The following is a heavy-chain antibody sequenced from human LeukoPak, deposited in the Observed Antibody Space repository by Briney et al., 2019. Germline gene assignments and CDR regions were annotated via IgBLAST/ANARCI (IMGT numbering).Heavy chain of an antibody. CDR3: SRGGRGSAAVVAPRSFDM. CDR1: GFTVSSIH. D-gene: IGHD3-22*01. V-gene: IGHV3-53*01. CDR2: TYTGGNS. Sequence: GGSLRLSCAASGFTVSSIHMVWVRQAPGKELEWVSVTYTGGNSYYADSVKGRFIISRDISKNTLYLQMSSLRAEDSALYYCSRGGRGSAAVVAPRSFDMWGQGTMVTVSS. J-gene: IGHJ3*02.